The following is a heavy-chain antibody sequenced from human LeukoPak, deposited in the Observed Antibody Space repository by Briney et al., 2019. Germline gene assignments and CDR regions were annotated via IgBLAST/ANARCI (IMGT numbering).Heavy chain of an antibody. J-gene: IGHJ4*02. CDR2: INPNSGGT. Sequence: ASVEVSCKASGYTFTGYYMHWVRQAPGQGLEWMGWINPNSGGTNYAQKFQGRVTMTRDTSISTAYMELSRLRSDDTAVYYCARDFITYYYDSSGDYWGQGTLVTVSS. D-gene: IGHD3-22*01. CDR1: GYTFTGYY. V-gene: IGHV1-2*02. CDR3: ARDFITYYYDSSGDY.